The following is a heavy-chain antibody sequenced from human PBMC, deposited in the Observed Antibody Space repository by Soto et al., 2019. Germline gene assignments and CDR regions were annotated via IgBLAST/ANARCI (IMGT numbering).Heavy chain of an antibody. Sequence: SETLSLTCTVSGGSISSYYWSWIRQPPGKGLEWIGYIYYSGSTNYNPSLKSRVTISVDTSKNQFSLKLSSVTAADTAVYYCASTPAAMWSYYYYGMDVWGQGTTVTVSS. CDR1: GGSISSYY. V-gene: IGHV4-59*12. CDR3: ASTPAAMWSYYYYGMDV. CDR2: IYYSGST. J-gene: IGHJ6*02. D-gene: IGHD2-2*01.